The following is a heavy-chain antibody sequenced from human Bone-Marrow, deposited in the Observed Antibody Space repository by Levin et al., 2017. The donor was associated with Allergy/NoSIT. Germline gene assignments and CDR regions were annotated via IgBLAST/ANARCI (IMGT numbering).Heavy chain of an antibody. D-gene: IGHD6-13*01. Sequence: SETLSLTCTVSGGSISSGDYYWSWIRQPPGKGLEWIGYIYYSGSTYYNPSLKSRVTISVDTSKNQFSLKLSSVTAADTAVYYCARGWYLTAWFDPWGQGTLVTVSS. V-gene: IGHV4-30-4*01. J-gene: IGHJ5*02. CDR2: IYYSGST. CDR3: ARGWYLTAWFDP. CDR1: GGSISSGDYY.